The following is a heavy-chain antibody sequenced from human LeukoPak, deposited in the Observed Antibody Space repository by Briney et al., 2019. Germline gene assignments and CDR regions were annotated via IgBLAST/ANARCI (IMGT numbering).Heavy chain of an antibody. CDR2: INQDGGEK. CDR3: ARDSYRALEY. D-gene: IGHD1-14*01. V-gene: IGHV3-7*01. Sequence: QAGGSLRLSCAASGFTFSSHWMNWVRQAPGKGLEWVAHINQDGGEKFYVDSVKGRFTISRDNAKNSLYPQMNSMRAEDTATYYCARDSYRALEYWGQGTLVTVSS. J-gene: IGHJ4*02. CDR1: GFTFSSHW.